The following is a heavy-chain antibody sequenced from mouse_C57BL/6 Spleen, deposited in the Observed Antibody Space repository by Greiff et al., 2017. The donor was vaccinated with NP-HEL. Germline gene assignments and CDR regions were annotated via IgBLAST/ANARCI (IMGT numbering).Heavy chain of an antibody. CDR3: ARHTVVGRYFDY. V-gene: IGHV1-64*01. J-gene: IGHJ2*01. D-gene: IGHD1-1*01. Sequence: VQLQQSGAELVKPGASVKLSCKASGYTFTSYWMHWVKQRPGQGLEWIGMIHPNRGSTNYNEKFKSKATLTVDKSSSTAYMQLSSLTSEDSAVYYCARHTVVGRYFDYWGQGTTLTVSS. CDR2: IHPNRGST. CDR1: GYTFTSYW.